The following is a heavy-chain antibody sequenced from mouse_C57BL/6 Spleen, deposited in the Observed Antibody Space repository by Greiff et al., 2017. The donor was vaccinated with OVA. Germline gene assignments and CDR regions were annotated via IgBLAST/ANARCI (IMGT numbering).Heavy chain of an antibody. V-gene: IGHV1-82*01. D-gene: IGHD1-1*01. CDR2: IYPGDGDS. Sequence: QVQLQQSGPELVKPGASSNLSCKASGYAFSSSWMNWVKQRPGKGLEWIGRIYPGDGDSNYNGKFKGKATLTADKSSSTAYMQLSSLTSEDSAVYFCARTPHYYGSRGDAMDYWGQGTSVTVSS. CDR3: ARTPHYYGSRGDAMDY. J-gene: IGHJ4*01. CDR1: GYAFSSSW.